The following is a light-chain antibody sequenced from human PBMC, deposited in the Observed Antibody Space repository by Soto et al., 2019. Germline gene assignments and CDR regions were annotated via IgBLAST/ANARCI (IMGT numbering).Light chain of an antibody. V-gene: IGKV3D-15*01. Sequence: EIVMTQSPATLSVSPGETASLSCRASQSAGNFLAWYQKKPGQDPRILIYYISTRATGIPARFSGSGSGTEFNLTINRLQSEDSAVYYCQQHNQWTITFGQGTRVEIK. CDR2: YIS. CDR1: QSAGNF. J-gene: IGKJ5*01. CDR3: QQHNQWTIT.